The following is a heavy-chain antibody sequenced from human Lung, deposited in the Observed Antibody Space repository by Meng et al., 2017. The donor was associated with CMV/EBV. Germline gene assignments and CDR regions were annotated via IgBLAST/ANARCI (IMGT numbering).Heavy chain of an antibody. CDR2: ITGTGGTT. V-gene: IGHV3-23*01. CDR1: GFAFRNYG. CDR3: ARGLADFDI. Sequence: GGSLRLSCAASGFAFRNYGMSWVRQAPGKGLEWVSAITGTGGTTYYTDSVKGRFTISRDNSKNTLFLQMNGLRAEDTAVFYCARGLADFDIWGQGAMVTVSS. J-gene: IGHJ3*02.